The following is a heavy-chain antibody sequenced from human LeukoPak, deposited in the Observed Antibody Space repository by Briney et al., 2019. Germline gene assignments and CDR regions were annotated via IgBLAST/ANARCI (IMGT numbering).Heavy chain of an antibody. CDR1: GASFSSSPYF. J-gene: IGHJ4*02. CDR3: ARAGSSIAARPPDY. Sequence: SETLSLTCTVSGASFSSSPYFWGWIRQPPGKGLEWIGSVSYSGSTYYNPSLKSRVTISLDTSKNQFSLKLASVIAADTAVYYCARAGSSIAARPPDYWGQGTLVTVSS. CDR2: VSYSGST. V-gene: IGHV4-39*07. D-gene: IGHD6-6*01.